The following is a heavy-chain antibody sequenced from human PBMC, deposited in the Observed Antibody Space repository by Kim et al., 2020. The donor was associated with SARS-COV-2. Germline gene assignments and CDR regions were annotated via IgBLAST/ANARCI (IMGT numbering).Heavy chain of an antibody. J-gene: IGHJ4*02. CDR3: ASPTPVPGVAVFS. D-gene: IGHD3-22*01. V-gene: IGHV3-74*01. CDR1: GFTFSSFW. Sequence: GGSLRLSCAASGFTFSSFWMHWVRQAPGKGLVWVSRINADGSRTNYADSVKGRFTISRDNAKNTLFLQMNSLRAEDTAVYYCASPTPVPGVAVFSWGQGTLVTVSS. CDR2: INADGSRT.